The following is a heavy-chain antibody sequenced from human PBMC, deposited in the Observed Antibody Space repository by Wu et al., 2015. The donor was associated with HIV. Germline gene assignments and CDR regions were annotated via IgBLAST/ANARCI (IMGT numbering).Heavy chain of an antibody. V-gene: IGHV1-2*02. CDR1: GYTFTGYY. Sequence: QVQLVQSGAEVKKPGASVKVSCRASGYTFTGYYMHWVRQAPGQGLEWMGWISTSNGGLNYAQKFQGRVTMTTGTSTSTAYMELRSLRSDDTAIYYCARDLSIDHYSFDIWGQGTMSPSLQ. CDR2: ISTSNGGL. J-gene: IGHJ3*02. CDR3: ARDLSIDHYSFDI. D-gene: IGHD2/OR15-2a*01.